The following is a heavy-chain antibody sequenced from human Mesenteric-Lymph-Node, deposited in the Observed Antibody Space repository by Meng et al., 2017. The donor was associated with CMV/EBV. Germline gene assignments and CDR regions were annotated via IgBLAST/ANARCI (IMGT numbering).Heavy chain of an antibody. CDR2: ISWDGGST. J-gene: IGHJ6*02. V-gene: IGHV3-43*01. Sequence: GESLKISCAASGFTFDDYTMHWVRQAPGKGLEWVSLISWDGGSTYYADSVKGRFTISRDNSKNSLYLQMNSLRTEDTAVYYCAKDPSGSFYHYGMDVWGQGTTVTVSS. CDR1: GFTFDDYT. D-gene: IGHD6-6*01. CDR3: AKDPSGSFYHYGMDV.